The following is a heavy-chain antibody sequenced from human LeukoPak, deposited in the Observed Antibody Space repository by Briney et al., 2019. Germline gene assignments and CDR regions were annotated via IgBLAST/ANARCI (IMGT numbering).Heavy chain of an antibody. CDR1: GGSVNSGSYY. CDR3: ARAAYSGSYHSDY. CDR2: IYYSGST. J-gene: IGHJ4*02. V-gene: IGHV4-61*01. D-gene: IGHD1-26*01. Sequence: SETLSLTCTVSGGSVNSGSYYWNWIRQPPGKGLKWMGYIYYSGSTNYNPSLKSRVTISVDTSKNQFSLRLSSVTAADTAVYYCARAAYSGSYHSDYWGQGTLVTVSS.